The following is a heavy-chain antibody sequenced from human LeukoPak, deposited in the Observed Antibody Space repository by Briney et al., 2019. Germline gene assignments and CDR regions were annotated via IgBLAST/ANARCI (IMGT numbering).Heavy chain of an antibody. J-gene: IGHJ4*02. CDR2: INHSGST. Sequence: SETLSLTCAVYGGSFSGYYWSWIRQPPGRGLEWIGEINHSGSTNYNPSLKSRVTISVDTSKNQFSLKLSSVTAADTAVYYCARDSGSYSGSYYKQGGIDYWGQGTLVTVSS. D-gene: IGHD1-26*01. CDR1: GGSFSGYY. V-gene: IGHV4-34*01. CDR3: ARDSGSYSGSYYKQGGIDY.